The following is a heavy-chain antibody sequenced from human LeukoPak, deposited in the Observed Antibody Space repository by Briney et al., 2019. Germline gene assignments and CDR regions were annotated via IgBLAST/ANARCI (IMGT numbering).Heavy chain of an antibody. J-gene: IGHJ3*02. CDR1: GFTFSGYF. CDR3: ARERQDTIVHSGAFDI. V-gene: IGHV3-30-3*01. CDR2: IARDGSQT. D-gene: IGHD3-10*01. Sequence: GRSLRLSCAASGFTFSGYFMHWVRQAPGKGLEWVAVIARDGSQTFYVESVKGRFSISRDNSKNTLYLQMNSLRAEDTAVYFCARERQDTIVHSGAFDIWGQGTMVIVSS.